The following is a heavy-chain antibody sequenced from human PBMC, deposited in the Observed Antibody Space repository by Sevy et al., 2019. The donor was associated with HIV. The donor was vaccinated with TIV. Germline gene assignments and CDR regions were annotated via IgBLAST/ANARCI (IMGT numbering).Heavy chain of an antibody. J-gene: IGHJ6*02. CDR2: MGATSGNT. CDR1: GYTFTTYD. V-gene: IGHV1-8*01. CDR3: ARFISMIYYHYYAMDV. D-gene: IGHD3-22*01. Sequence: ASVKVSCRASGYTFTTYDINWVRQATGQGLEWMGWMGATSGNTGYAQRFQGRITMTRETDTRTAYMELSSLRAEDTAVYYCARFISMIYYHYYAMDVWGQRTTVTVSS.